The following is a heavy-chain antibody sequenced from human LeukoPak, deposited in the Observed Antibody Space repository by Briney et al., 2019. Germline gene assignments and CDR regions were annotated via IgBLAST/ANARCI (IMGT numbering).Heavy chain of an antibody. CDR3: ARDKGGSQNWFDP. Sequence: SETLSLTCTVSGGSISSGDYYWSWIRQPPGKGLEWIGYIYYSGRTYYNPSLKSRVTISVDTSKNQFSLKLSSVTAADTAVYYCARDKGGSQNWFDPWGQGTLVTVSS. V-gene: IGHV4-30-4*01. CDR1: GGSISSGDYY. CDR2: IYYSGRT. D-gene: IGHD1-26*01. J-gene: IGHJ5*02.